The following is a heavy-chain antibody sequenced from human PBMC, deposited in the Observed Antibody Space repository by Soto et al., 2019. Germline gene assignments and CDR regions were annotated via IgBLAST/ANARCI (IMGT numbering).Heavy chain of an antibody. V-gene: IGHV1-69*02. D-gene: IGHD2-15*01. CDR2: IIPIVGIG. CDR3: ARSLGYCSGGSCDHYYGMDV. CDR1: GGTVSSYT. J-gene: IGHJ6*02. Sequence: QVQLVQSGAEVKKPGSSVKVSCKASGGTVSSYTISWVRQAPGQGLEWMGRIIPIVGIGNHAQKFQGRVTIAADKSTSTAYMELSSLRSEDTAVYYCARSLGYCSGGSCDHYYGMDVWGQGTTVTVSS.